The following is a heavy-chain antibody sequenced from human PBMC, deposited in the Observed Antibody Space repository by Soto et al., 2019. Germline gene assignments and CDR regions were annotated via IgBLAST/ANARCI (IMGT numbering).Heavy chain of an antibody. CDR3: AREFGVATIYYYSGMDL. V-gene: IGHV3-30-3*01. CDR2: ISYDGSTK. D-gene: IGHD5-12*01. CDR1: GFTFSSYD. J-gene: IGHJ6*02. Sequence: QVQLVESGGGVVQPGRSLRLSCAASGFTFSSYDMHWVRQAPGKGLEWVAVISYDGSTKYYADSVKGRFTISRDNSKNTLYLQMNSLRAEDTAVYYCAREFGVATIYYYSGMDLWGQATTLTVSS.